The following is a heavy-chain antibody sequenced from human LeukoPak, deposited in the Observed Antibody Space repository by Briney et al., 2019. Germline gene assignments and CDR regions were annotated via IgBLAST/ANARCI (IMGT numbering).Heavy chain of an antibody. J-gene: IGHJ4*02. Sequence: SETLSLTCAVYGGSFSGYYWSWIRQPPGKGLEWIGEINHSGSTNYNPSLKSRVTISVDTPKNQFSLKLSSVTAADTAVYYCARGTYCSSTSCYFVEYWGQGTLVTVSS. CDR3: ARGTYCSSTSCYFVEY. V-gene: IGHV4-34*01. D-gene: IGHD2-2*01. CDR2: INHSGST. CDR1: GGSFSGYY.